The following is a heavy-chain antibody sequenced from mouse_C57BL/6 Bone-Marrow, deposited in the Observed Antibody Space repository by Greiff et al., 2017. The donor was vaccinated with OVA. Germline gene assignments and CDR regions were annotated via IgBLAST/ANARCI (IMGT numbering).Heavy chain of an antibody. J-gene: IGHJ2*01. CDR3: AIYDGSPRDY. CDR1: GYSITSGYY. V-gene: IGHV3-6*01. Sequence: DVQLQESGPGLVKPSQSLSLTCSVTGYSITSGYYWNWIRQFPGNKLEWMGYISYDGSNNYNPSLKNRISITRDTSKNQFFLKLNSVTTEDTATYYCAIYDGSPRDYWCQGTTLTVSS. D-gene: IGHD2-3*01. CDR2: ISYDGSN.